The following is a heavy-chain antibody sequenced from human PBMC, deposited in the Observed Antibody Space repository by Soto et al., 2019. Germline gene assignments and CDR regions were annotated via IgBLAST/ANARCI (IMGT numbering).Heavy chain of an antibody. CDR3: TTDLYTPWALGYCSGGSCLVP. V-gene: IGHV3-15*01. CDR1: GFTFSNAW. D-gene: IGHD2-15*01. Sequence: GGSVRRYCAASGFTFSNAWMSWVRQAPGKGLEWVGRIKSKTDGGTTDYAAPVKGRFTISRDDSKNTLYLQMNSLKTEDTAVYYCTTDLYTPWALGYCSGGSCLVPWGQGTLVTVSS. CDR2: IKSKTDGGTT. J-gene: IGHJ5*02.